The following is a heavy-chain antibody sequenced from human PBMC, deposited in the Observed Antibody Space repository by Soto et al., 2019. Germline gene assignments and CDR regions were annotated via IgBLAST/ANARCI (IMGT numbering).Heavy chain of an antibody. Sequence: ASVKVSCKASGYTFTSYYMHWVRQAPGQGLEWMGIINPSGGSTSYAQKLQGRVTMTTDTSTSTAYMELRSLRSDDTAVYYCARGRNYPPPREYYYYGMDVWGQGTTVTVSS. CDR1: GYTFTSYY. V-gene: IGHV1-46*01. CDR3: ARGRNYPPPREYYYYGMDV. D-gene: IGHD4-4*01. CDR2: INPSGGST. J-gene: IGHJ6*02.